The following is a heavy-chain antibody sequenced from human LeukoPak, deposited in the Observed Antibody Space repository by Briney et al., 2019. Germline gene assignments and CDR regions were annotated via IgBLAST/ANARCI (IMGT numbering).Heavy chain of an antibody. J-gene: IGHJ4*02. CDR1: GFTFSSYG. V-gene: IGHV3-30*18. CDR2: ISYDGSNK. CDR3: AKDRSFDY. Sequence: GGSLRLSCAASGFTFSSYGMHWVRQAPGKGLEWVAVISYDGSNKYYADSVKGRFTISRDNSKNTLYLQMNSLRAEDTAVYYCAKDRSFDYWGQGTLVTVSS.